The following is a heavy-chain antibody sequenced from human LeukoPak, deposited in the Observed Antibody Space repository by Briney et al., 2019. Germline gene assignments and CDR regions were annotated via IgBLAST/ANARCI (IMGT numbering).Heavy chain of an antibody. V-gene: IGHV1-2*02. CDR1: GYTFTGYY. D-gene: IGHD3-9*01. Sequence: ASVKVSCKASGYTFTGYYMHWVRQAPGQGLEWMGWINPNSGGTNYARKFQGRVTITADKSTSTAYMELSSLRSEDTAVYYCARSEPADYDILTGYVLGGYYFDYWGQGTLVTVSS. CDR3: ARSEPADYDILTGYVLGGYYFDY. J-gene: IGHJ4*02. CDR2: INPNSGGT.